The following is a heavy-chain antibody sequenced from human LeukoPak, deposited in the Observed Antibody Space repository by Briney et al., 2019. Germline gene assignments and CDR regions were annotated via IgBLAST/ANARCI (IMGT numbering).Heavy chain of an antibody. V-gene: IGHV4-61*02. CDR2: IYTSGST. CDR3: AREFGIAVAGTYRALDYMDV. J-gene: IGHJ6*03. D-gene: IGHD6-19*01. CDR1: GGSIGSGSYY. Sequence: PSETLSLTCTVSGGSIGSGSYYWSWIRQPAGKGLEWIGRIYTSGSTNYNPSLKSRVTMSVDTSKNQFSLKLSSVTAADTAVYYCAREFGIAVAGTYRALDYMDVWGKGTTVTVSS.